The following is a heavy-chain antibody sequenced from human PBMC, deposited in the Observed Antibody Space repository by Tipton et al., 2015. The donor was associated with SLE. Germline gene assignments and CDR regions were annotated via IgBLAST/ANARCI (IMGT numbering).Heavy chain of an antibody. D-gene: IGHD2-21*01. CDR1: GGSISGYY. V-gene: IGHV4-59*01. CDR3: ATAPRGAYGLWWSV. Sequence: TLSLTCTVSGGSISGYYWSWIRQPPGTGLEWIGFIDYSGSTNYSPSLKSRVTISLDMSENQFSLTLSSVTAADTAVYYCATAPRGAYGLWWSVWGQGTLVTASS. CDR2: IDYSGST. J-gene: IGHJ4*02.